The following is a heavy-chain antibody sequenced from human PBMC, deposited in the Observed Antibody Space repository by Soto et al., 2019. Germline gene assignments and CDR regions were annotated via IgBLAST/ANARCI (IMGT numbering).Heavy chain of an antibody. V-gene: IGHV1-69*01. CDR1: GRTFNNYA. Sequence: QVQLVQSGAEVKKPGSSVKVSCKASGRTFNNYAISWVRQAPGIGVEWVGVIIPIGGTPEHAQKFQGRVTISADESTNTAYMELSSLRSEDTAVYYCATNYYDGSGHYFIFEHWGQGTLVTVSS. CDR2: IIPIGGTP. J-gene: IGHJ4*02. D-gene: IGHD3-22*01. CDR3: ATNYYDGSGHYFIFEH.